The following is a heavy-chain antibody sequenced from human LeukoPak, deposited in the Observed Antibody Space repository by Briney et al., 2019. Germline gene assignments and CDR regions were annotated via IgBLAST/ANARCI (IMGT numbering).Heavy chain of an antibody. V-gene: IGHV3-23*01. CDR3: AKRGAAAATWLDY. D-gene: IGHD6-13*01. CDR1: EFTFSSYA. CDR2: ITARGST. J-gene: IGHJ4*02. Sequence: GGSLRLSCAASEFTFSSYAMNWVRQAPGKGLEWVSAITARGSTYYSDSVKGRFTISRDNSKNTPFLQMNSLRAADTAIYYCAKRGAAAATWLDYWGQGTLVTVSS.